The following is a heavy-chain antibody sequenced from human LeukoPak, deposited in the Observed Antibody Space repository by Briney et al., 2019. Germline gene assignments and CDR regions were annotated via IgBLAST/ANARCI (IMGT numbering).Heavy chain of an antibody. Sequence: GGSLRLSCAASGFTFDDYAMHWVRQAPGKGLEWVSGISWNSGSIGYADSVKGRFTISRDNAKNSLYLQMNSLRAEDTAVYYCAKAPSGWYYYFDYWGQGTLVTVSS. V-gene: IGHV3-9*01. J-gene: IGHJ4*02. CDR3: AKAPSGWYYYFDY. D-gene: IGHD6-19*01. CDR1: GFTFDDYA. CDR2: ISWNSGSI.